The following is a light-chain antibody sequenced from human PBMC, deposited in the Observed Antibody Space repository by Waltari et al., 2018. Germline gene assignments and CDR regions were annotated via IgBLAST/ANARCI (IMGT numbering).Light chain of an antibody. V-gene: IGKV1-NL1*01. CDR3: QQYYNNPFT. J-gene: IGKJ3*01. Sequence: DIQMTQSPSSRSASVGGRVTITCRASQGFRNSVAWYQQKPGKAPKLLIHTVSRLQSGVPSRFSGSGSGTDYTLTISGLQPEDFATYYCQQYYNNPFTFGPGTKVDI. CDR2: TVS. CDR1: QGFRNS.